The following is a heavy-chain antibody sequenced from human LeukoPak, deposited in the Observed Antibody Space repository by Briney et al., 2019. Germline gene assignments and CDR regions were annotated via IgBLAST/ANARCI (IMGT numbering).Heavy chain of an antibody. D-gene: IGHD6-13*01. Sequence: SETLSLTCTVSGGSISSGGYYWSWIRQHPGKGLEWIGYISYSGSTYYNPSLKSRVTISVDTSKNQFSLKLSSVTATDTAVYYCASGGSSSWYRWFDPWGQGTLVTVSS. CDR2: ISYSGST. CDR3: ASGGSSSWYRWFDP. CDR1: GGSISSGGYY. V-gene: IGHV4-31*03. J-gene: IGHJ5*02.